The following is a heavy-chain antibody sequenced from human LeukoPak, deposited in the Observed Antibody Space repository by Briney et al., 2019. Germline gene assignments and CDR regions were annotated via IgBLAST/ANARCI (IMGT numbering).Heavy chain of an antibody. V-gene: IGHV4-61*02. CDR3: AREENAFDI. J-gene: IGHJ3*02. CDR2: IYTSGST. CDR1: GGSISSGSYY. Sequence: SETLSLTCTVSGGSISSGSYYWRWIRQPAGKGLEWIGRIYTSGSTNYNPSLKSRVTISVDTSKNQFSLKLSSVTAADTAVYYCAREENAFDIWGQGTMVTVSS.